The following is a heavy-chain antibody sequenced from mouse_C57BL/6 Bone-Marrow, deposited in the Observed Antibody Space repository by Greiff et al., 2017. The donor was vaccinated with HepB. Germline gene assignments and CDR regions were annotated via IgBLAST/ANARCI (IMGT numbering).Heavy chain of an antibody. Sequence: EVHLVESGGGLVQPGGSLKLSCAASGFTFSDYYMYWVRQTPEKRLEWVAYISNGGGSTYYPDTVKGRFTISRDNAKNTLYLQMSRLKSEDTAMYYCARHYYGSSWGFAYWGQGTLVTVSA. CDR2: ISNGGGST. J-gene: IGHJ3*01. CDR3: ARHYYGSSWGFAY. CDR1: GFTFSDYY. D-gene: IGHD1-1*01. V-gene: IGHV5-12*01.